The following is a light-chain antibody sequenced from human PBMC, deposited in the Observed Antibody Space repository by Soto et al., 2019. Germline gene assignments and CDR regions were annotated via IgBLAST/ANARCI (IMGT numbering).Light chain of an antibody. J-gene: IGKJ1*01. CDR2: DVS. Sequence: DIQITQSPSSVSASVGDSFTITCRASQSITTWLAWYQQRPGKAHKLMIYDVSSLQSGVPSRFSGSGSGTEFTLTIRSLQPDDFATYYCQNYKMYSPWTFGKGTTGDIK. CDR3: QNYKMYSPWT. CDR1: QSITTW. V-gene: IGKV1-5*01.